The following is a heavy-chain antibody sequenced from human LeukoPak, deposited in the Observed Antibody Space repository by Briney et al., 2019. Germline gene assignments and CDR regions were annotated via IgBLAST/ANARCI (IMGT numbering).Heavy chain of an antibody. Sequence: SETLSLTCTVSGGSISSYYWSWIRQPPGKGLEWIGYIYYSGSTNYNPSLKSRVTISVDTSKNQFSLKLSSMTAADTAVYYCARAMVRGVIPDYWGQGTLVTVSS. D-gene: IGHD3-10*01. J-gene: IGHJ4*02. CDR2: IYYSGST. CDR1: GGSISSYY. V-gene: IGHV4-59*01. CDR3: ARAMVRGVIPDY.